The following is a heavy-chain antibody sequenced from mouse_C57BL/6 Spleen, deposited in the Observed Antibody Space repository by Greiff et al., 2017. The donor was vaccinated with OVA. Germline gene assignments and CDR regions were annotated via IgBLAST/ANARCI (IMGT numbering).Heavy chain of an antibody. CDR1: GFTFSNYW. Sequence: EVHLVESGGGLVQPGGSMKLSCVASGFTFSNYWMNWVRQSPEKGLEWVAQIRLKSDNYATHYAESVKGRFTISRDDSKSSVYLQMNNLRAEDTGIYYCTGFFYYYGSAMDYWGQGTSVTVSS. V-gene: IGHV6-3*01. CDR2: IRLKSDNYAT. CDR3: TGFFYYYGSAMDY. J-gene: IGHJ4*01. D-gene: IGHD1-1*01.